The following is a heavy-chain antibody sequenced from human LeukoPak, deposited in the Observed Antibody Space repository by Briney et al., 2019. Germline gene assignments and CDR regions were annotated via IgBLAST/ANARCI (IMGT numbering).Heavy chain of an antibody. V-gene: IGHV4-59*08. D-gene: IGHD3-10*01. J-gene: IGHJ6*02. CDR3: ARNSVGCYGSGSRYYYGMDV. CDR2: IYYSGST. Sequence: SETLSLTCTVSGGSISSYYWSWIRQPPGKGLEWIGYIYYSGSTNYNPSLKSRVTISVDTSKNQFSLKLSSVTAADTAVYYCARNSVGCYGSGSRYYYGMDVWGQGTTVTVSS. CDR1: GGSISSYY.